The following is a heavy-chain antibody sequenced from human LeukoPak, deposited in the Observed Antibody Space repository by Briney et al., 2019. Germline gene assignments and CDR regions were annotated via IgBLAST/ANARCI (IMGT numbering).Heavy chain of an antibody. J-gene: IGHJ4*02. Sequence: PGGSLRLSCAASGFTFSDYAMTWARQAPGKGLEWVSVISGSGGGTYYADSVKGRFTISRDNSKNTLYLQMNSLRAEDTAVYYCAKEITRYSSSAGYDYWGQGTLVTVSS. D-gene: IGHD6-6*01. CDR1: GFTFSDYA. CDR3: AKEITRYSSSAGYDY. V-gene: IGHV3-23*01. CDR2: ISGSGGGT.